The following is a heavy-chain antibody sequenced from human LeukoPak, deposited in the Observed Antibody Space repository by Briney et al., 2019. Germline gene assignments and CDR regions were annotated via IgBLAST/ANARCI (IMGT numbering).Heavy chain of an antibody. CDR2: ISSSSSII. CDR1: GFTFSSYS. V-gene: IGHV3-48*02. Sequence: GGSLRLSCAASGFTFSSYSMNWVRQAPGKGLEWVSYISSSSSIIYYADSVKGRFTISRDNAKNSLYLQMNSLRDEDTAVYYCARDYGDYDFVGGNEDYWGQGTLVTVSS. D-gene: IGHD4-17*01. CDR3: ARDYGDYDFVGGNEDY. J-gene: IGHJ4*02.